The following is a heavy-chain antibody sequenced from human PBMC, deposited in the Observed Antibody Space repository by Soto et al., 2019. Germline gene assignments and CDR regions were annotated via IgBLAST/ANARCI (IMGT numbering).Heavy chain of an antibody. J-gene: IGHJ5*02. V-gene: IGHV4-34*01. Sequence: SETLSLTCAVYGGSFSGYYWSWIRQPPGKGLEWIGEINHSGSTNYNPSLKSRVTISVDTSKNQFSLKLSSVTAADTAVYYCARSGVVADDYGDYHVTPWFDPWGQGTLVTVSS. D-gene: IGHD4-17*01. CDR2: INHSGST. CDR1: GGSFSGYY. CDR3: ARSGVVADDYGDYHVTPWFDP.